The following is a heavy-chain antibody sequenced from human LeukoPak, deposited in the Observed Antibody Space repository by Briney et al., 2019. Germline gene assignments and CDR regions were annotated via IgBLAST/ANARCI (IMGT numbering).Heavy chain of an antibody. J-gene: IGHJ3*02. CDR3: AKDLVPAAISAFDI. CDR1: GFTFSSYG. Sequence: GGSLRLSCAASGFTFSSYGMHWVRQAPGKGLEWVAFIRYDGSNKYYADSVKGRFTISRDNSKNTLYLQMNSLRAEDTAVYYCAKDLVPAAISAFDIWGQGTMITVSS. V-gene: IGHV3-30*02. D-gene: IGHD2-2*01. CDR2: IRYDGSNK.